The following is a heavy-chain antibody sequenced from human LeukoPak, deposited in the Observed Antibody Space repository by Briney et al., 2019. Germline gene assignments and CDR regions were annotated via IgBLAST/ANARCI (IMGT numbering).Heavy chain of an antibody. CDR3: AGGLRVRGVTF. CDR1: GGSISSYY. Sequence: SETLSLTCTVSGGSISSYYWSWIRQPPGKGLEWIGYIYYSGSTNYNPSLKSRVTISVDTSKNQFSLKLSSVTAADTAVYYCAGGLRVRGVTFWGQGTLVTVSS. D-gene: IGHD3-10*01. V-gene: IGHV4-59*01. J-gene: IGHJ4*02. CDR2: IYYSGST.